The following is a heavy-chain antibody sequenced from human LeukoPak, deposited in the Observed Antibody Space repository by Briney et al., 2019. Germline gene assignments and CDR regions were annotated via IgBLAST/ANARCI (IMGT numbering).Heavy chain of an antibody. CDR1: GYTFTSYA. V-gene: IGHV1-3*01. CDR3: AGTPSSGDYYYGMDV. J-gene: IGHJ6*02. D-gene: IGHD1-14*01. Sequence: GASVKVSCKASGYTFTSYAMHWVRQAPGQRLEWMGWINAGNGNTKYSQKFQGRVTITRDTSASTAYMELSSLRSEDTAVYYCAGTPSSGDYYYGMDVWGQGTTVTVSS. CDR2: INAGNGNT.